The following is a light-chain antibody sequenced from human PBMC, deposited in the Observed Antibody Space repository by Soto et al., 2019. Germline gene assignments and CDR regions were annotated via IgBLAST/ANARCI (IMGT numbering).Light chain of an antibody. CDR2: GAS. V-gene: IGKV3-20*01. J-gene: IGKJ1*01. CDR1: QSVSNDF. Sequence: EIVLTQSPGILSLSPGERATLPRRAIQSVSNDFLAWYQQKPGQAPRLLIYGASTRATDVPDRFSGSGSGADFTLSISRLEPEDFAVYYCQQYGSSPPRTFGQGTKVDIK. CDR3: QQYGSSPPRT.